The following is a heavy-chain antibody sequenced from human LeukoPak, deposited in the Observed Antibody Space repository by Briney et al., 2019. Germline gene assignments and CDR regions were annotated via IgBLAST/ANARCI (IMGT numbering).Heavy chain of an antibody. CDR2: INTNTGNP. CDR3: ARKKSVVAADYYGMDV. CDR1: GYTFTSYA. D-gene: IGHD2-15*01. V-gene: IGHV7-4-1*02. J-gene: IGHJ6*02. Sequence: ASVKVSCKASGYTFTSYAMNWVRQAPGQGLEWMGWINTNTGNPTYAQGFTGRFVFSLDTSVSTAYLQISSLKAEDTAVYYCARKKSVVAADYYGMDVWGQGTTVTASS.